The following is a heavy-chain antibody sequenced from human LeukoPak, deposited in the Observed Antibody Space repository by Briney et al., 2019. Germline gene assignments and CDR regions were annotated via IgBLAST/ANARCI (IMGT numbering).Heavy chain of an antibody. V-gene: IGHV3-48*01. D-gene: IGHD4/OR15-4a*01. Sequence: GGSLRLSCAASGFMFSSSGMNWVRQAPGKGLEWVSFISISSTTIYYADSVKGRFTISRDNAKNSLYLQMNSLRAEDTAVYYCARVHGAYPFDSWGQGTLVTVSS. CDR1: GFMFSSSG. CDR3: ARVHGAYPFDS. J-gene: IGHJ4*02. CDR2: ISISSTTI.